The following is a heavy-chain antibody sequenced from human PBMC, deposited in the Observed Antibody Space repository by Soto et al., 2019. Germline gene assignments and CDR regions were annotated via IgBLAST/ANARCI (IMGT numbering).Heavy chain of an antibody. CDR2: IIPIFGTA. Sequence: SVKVSCKASGGTFSSYAISWVRQAPGQGLEWMGGIIPIFGTANYAQKFQGRVTITADKSTSTAYMELSSLRSEDTAVYYCARVQGGFWGGYYTAPLDYWGQGTLVTVSS. V-gene: IGHV1-69*06. J-gene: IGHJ4*02. CDR1: GGTFSSYA. D-gene: IGHD3-3*01. CDR3: ARVQGGFWGGYYTAPLDY.